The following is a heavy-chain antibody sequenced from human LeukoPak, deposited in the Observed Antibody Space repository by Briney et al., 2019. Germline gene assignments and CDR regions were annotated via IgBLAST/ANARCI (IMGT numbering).Heavy chain of an antibody. D-gene: IGHD3-10*01. J-gene: IGHJ3*02. Sequence: GGSLRLSCAASGFTVSSNYMSWVRQAPGKGLEWVSVIYSGGSTNYADSVKGRFTISRDNSKNTLYLQMNSLRAEDTAVYYCARDPVGSGSHPDAFDIWGQGTMVTVSS. CDR1: GFTVSSNY. CDR2: IYSGGST. CDR3: ARDPVGSGSHPDAFDI. V-gene: IGHV3-53*01.